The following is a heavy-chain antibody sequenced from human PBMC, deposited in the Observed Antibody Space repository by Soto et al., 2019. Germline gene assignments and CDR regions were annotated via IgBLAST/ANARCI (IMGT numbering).Heavy chain of an antibody. CDR2: IYYSGST. J-gene: IGHJ6*02. CDR3: ARDEGGVITAAEGGFGMDV. V-gene: IGHV4-61*01. CDR1: GVSVSSGIYY. D-gene: IGHD6-13*01. Sequence: SETLSLTCTVSGVSVSSGIYYWSWIRQPPGKGLEWIGYIYYSGSTNYNPSLKGRVTISLDTSKNQFSLKLSSVSPADTAVYYCARDEGGVITAAEGGFGMDVWGQGTTVTVSS.